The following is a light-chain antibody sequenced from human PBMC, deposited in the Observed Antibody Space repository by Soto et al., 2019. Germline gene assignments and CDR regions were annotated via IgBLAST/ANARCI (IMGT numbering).Light chain of an antibody. CDR3: CSYAGSGTLYV. CDR2: EAN. CDR1: GSDVESYNL. V-gene: IGLV2-23*01. J-gene: IGLJ1*01. Sequence: QSVLTQPASVSGSPGQSITISCTGTGSDVESYNLVSWYQQHPGKAPKLMIYEANKRPSGLSNRFSGSKSGYTASLTISGLQAEDEADYYCCSYAGSGTLYVFGTGTKATVL.